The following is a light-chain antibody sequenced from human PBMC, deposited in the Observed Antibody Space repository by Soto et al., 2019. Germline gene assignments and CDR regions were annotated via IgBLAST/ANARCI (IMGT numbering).Light chain of an antibody. CDR3: RAFAGSRTV. CDR1: SSDVGGYNY. CDR2: EVN. V-gene: IGLV2-8*01. J-gene: IGLJ1*01. Sequence: QAVLTQPPSASGAPGQSVAISCIGTSSDVGGYNYVSWYQQHPGKSPKLMIHEVNTRPSEDPDRFSGSKSGNTASLTVSGLHSEVEADCHRRAFAGSRTVFRTETKVAVL.